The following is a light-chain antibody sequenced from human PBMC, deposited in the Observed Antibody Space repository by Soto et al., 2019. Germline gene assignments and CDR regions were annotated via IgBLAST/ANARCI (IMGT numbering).Light chain of an antibody. Sequence: DLQMTQSPSSVSASVGDRVTITCRASQDISIWLAWFQQKPGQAPKRLIYAASNLQIGVPSRFSGSGYGTDFTRTISRRQPEDYSTYYCQQGNSFPLTFGGGTKVDIK. J-gene: IGKJ4*01. CDR1: QDISIW. CDR2: AAS. CDR3: QQGNSFPLT. V-gene: IGKV1-12*01.